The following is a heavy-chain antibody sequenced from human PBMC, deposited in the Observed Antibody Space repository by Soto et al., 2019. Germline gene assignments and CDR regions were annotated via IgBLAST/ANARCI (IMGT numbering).Heavy chain of an antibody. Sequence: GESLKISCKGSGYSFTSYWISWVRQMPGKGLEWMGRIDPSDSYTNYSPSFQGRVTISADKSISTAYLQWSSLKASDTAMYYCARQEAYSSSWYEGNWFDPWGQGTLVTVSS. CDR1: GYSFTSYW. CDR2: IDPSDSYT. CDR3: ARQEAYSSSWYEGNWFDP. J-gene: IGHJ5*02. D-gene: IGHD6-13*01. V-gene: IGHV5-10-1*01.